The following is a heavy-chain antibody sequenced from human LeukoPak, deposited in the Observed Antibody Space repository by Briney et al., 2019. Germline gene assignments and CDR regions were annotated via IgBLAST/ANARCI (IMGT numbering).Heavy chain of an antibody. Sequence: RASVKVSCNVSGYTLTELSMHGVRQAPGKGLEWMGGFDPEDGETIYAQKFQGRVTMTEDTSTDTAYMELSSLRSEDTAVYYCATGWYHFDYWGQGTLVTVSS. CDR2: FDPEDGET. CDR3: ATGWYHFDY. D-gene: IGHD6-19*01. V-gene: IGHV1-24*01. J-gene: IGHJ4*02. CDR1: GYTLTELS.